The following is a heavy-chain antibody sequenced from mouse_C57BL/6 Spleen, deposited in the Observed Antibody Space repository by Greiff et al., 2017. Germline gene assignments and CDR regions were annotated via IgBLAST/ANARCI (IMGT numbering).Heavy chain of an antibody. CDR2: INPSSGYT. J-gene: IGHJ2*01. V-gene: IGHV1-7*01. CDR1: GYTFTSYW. D-gene: IGHD1-1*01. Sequence: QVQLQQSGAELAKPGASVKLSCKASGYTFTSYWMHWVNQRPGQGLEWIGYINPSSGYTTYNQKFKDKATLTADKSSSTAYMQLSSLTYEDSAVYYCARSFTTVVASFDDWGQGTTLTVSS. CDR3: ARSFTTVVASFDD.